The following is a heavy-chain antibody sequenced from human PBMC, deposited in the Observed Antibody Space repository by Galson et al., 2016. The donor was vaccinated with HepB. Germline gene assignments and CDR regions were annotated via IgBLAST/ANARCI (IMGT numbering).Heavy chain of an antibody. CDR3: AKDRRWNSGANAYGWFDS. Sequence: SLRLSCAASGFSFSNFAMTWVRQAPGKGLEWVSTINGGGGKTNYADSVKGRFTISRDNSRSTLFLQMNSLRAEDSAIYFCAKDRRWNSGANAYGWFDSWGQGALVTVSS. V-gene: IGHV3-23*01. CDR2: INGGGGKT. D-gene: IGHD4-17*01. J-gene: IGHJ5*01. CDR1: GFSFSNFA.